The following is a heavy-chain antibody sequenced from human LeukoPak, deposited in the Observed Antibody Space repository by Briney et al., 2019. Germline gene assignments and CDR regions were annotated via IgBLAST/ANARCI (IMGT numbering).Heavy chain of an antibody. J-gene: IGHJ4*02. CDR2: ISSGSITI. CDR1: GVTFSKYN. V-gene: IGHV3-48*02. Sequence: PGGSLRLSCAASGVTFSKYNMNWVREAPGKGLEWVSYISSGSITIYYADSVKGRFTISRDNAKNSLYLQMNSLRDEDTAVYYCARDVHFDYWGQGTLVTVSS. CDR3: ARDVHFDY.